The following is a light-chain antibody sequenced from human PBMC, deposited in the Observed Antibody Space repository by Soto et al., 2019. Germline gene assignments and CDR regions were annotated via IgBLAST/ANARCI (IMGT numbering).Light chain of an antibody. V-gene: IGLV2-11*01. J-gene: IGLJ1*01. CDR3: CSYAGSPFV. CDR2: DVN. CDR1: SSDVGGYDY. Sequence: QSALTQPRSVSGSPGQSVTISCTGTSSDVGGYDYVSWYQQQPGKAPKLMIYDVNKRPSGVPDRLSGSKSGNTASLTISGLQGEDEADYYCCSYAGSPFVFGTGTKLTVL.